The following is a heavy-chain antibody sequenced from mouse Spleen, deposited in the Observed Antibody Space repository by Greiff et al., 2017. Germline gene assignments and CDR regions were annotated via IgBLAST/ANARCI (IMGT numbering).Heavy chain of an antibody. CDR2: ISDGGSYT. CDR3: ARDLEYDGYSFAY. CDR1: GFTFSSYA. V-gene: IGHV5-4*01. D-gene: IGHD2-3*01. J-gene: IGHJ3*01. Sequence: EVKLQESGGGLVKPGGSLKLSCAASGFTFSSYAMSWVRQTPEKRLEWVATISDGGSYTYYPDNVKGRFTISRDNAKNNLYLQMSHLKSEDTAMYYCARDLEYDGYSFAYWGQGTLVTVSA.